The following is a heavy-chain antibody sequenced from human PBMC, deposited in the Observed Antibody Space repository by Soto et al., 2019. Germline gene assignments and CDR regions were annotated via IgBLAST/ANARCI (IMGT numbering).Heavy chain of an antibody. CDR1: GFIVSSNY. Sequence: EVQLVESGGGLIQPGGSLRLSCAASGFIVSSNYMSWVRQAPGKGLEWVSVIYRDGSTYYADSVKGRFTISRDNSKNTLCLQMNSLRAEDTAVYYCARNYFDSGGGFDYWGQGTLVTVSS. CDR2: IYRDGST. D-gene: IGHD3-22*01. V-gene: IGHV3-53*01. J-gene: IGHJ4*02. CDR3: ARNYFDSGGGFDY.